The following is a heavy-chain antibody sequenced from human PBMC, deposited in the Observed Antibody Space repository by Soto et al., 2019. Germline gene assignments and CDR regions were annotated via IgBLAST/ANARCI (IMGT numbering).Heavy chain of an antibody. D-gene: IGHD4-17*01. Sequence: QITLKESGPTLVKPTQTLTLTCTFSGFSLITTGSGVAWIRQPPGKALEWLALIYWDDDKRYSPSLKSRLTNTKDTSKNQVVLTMTNMDPVDTGTYFCVHLMTAVNTFGMDVWGQGTAVTVSS. CDR2: IYWDDDK. CDR3: VHLMTAVNTFGMDV. V-gene: IGHV2-5*02. J-gene: IGHJ6*02. CDR1: GFSLITTGSG.